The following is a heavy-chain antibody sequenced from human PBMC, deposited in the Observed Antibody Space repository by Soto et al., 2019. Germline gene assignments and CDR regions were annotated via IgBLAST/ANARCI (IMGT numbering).Heavy chain of an antibody. CDR2: INAAGHT. CDR3: TRTADFTSAFDI. J-gene: IGHJ3*02. CDR1: GFIFSNYD. V-gene: IGHV3-13*01. D-gene: IGHD2-21*02. Sequence: VQLVESGGGLVQPGGSLTLSCAASGFIFSNYDLHWVRQATGKGLQWVANINAAGHTYYPVSVKDRFTISRDNSKNSVYLHINNLRAEDTAVYYCTRTADFTSAFDIWGQGTVVIVSS.